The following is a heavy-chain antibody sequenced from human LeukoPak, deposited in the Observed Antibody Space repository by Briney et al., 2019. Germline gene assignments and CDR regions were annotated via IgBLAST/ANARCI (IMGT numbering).Heavy chain of an antibody. D-gene: IGHD2-21*01. J-gene: IGHJ4*02. V-gene: IGHV3-23*01. Sequence: GGSLRLSCAASGFTFRNHAMSWVRQAPGEGLEWVSSINQRGDDTYYAESVKGRFTISRDNSKDTVNLHMHSLRVDDTATYFCARRVQLWPIDYWGQGTVVTVSS. CDR1: GFTFRNHA. CDR2: INQRGDDT. CDR3: ARRVQLWPIDY.